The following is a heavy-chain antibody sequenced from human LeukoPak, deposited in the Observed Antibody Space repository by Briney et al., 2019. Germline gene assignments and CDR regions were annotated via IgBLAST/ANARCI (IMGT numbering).Heavy chain of an antibody. CDR3: ARAGYTYVSPMTDY. V-gene: IGHV3-20*04. Sequence: PGGSLRLSCAASGFTFSSYAMNWVRQVPGKGLEWVSGINWNGGSTGYADSVKGRFTISRDNAKNSLYLQMNSLRAEDTALYYCARAGYTYVSPMTDYWGQGTLVTVSS. CDR1: GFTFSSYA. J-gene: IGHJ4*02. D-gene: IGHD5-18*01. CDR2: INWNGGST.